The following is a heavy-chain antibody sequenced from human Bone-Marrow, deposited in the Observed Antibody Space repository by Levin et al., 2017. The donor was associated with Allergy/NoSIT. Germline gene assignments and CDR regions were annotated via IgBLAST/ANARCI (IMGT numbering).Heavy chain of an antibody. CDR1: GFSVSTSY. CDR3: ARGEFDY. V-gene: IGHV3-53*01. CDR2: IFSDGRT. J-gene: IGHJ4*02. Sequence: GESLKISCAASGFSVSTSYMSWVRQAPGKGPECVSHIFSDGRTFYADSVKGRFTISRDNSKNMLYLQMNSLRAEDTAIYHCARGEFDYWGQGTPVTVSS.